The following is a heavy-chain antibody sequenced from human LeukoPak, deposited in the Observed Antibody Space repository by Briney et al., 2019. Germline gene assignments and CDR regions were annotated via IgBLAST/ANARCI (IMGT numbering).Heavy chain of an antibody. D-gene: IGHD6-13*01. CDR1: GYTFTSYG. V-gene: IGHV1-18*01. J-gene: IGHJ5*02. CDR2: ISAYNGNT. CDR3: ARDPTAGYSSSWYWFDP. Sequence: EASVKVSCKASGYTFTSYGISWVRQAPGQGLEWMGWISAYNGNTNYAQKLQGRVTMTTDTSTSTAYMELRSLRSDDTAVYYCARDPTAGYSSSWYWFDPWGQGTLVTVSS.